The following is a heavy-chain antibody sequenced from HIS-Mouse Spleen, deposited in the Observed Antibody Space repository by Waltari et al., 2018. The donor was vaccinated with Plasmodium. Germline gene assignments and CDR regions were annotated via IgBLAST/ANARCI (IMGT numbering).Heavy chain of an antibody. V-gene: IGHV3-30*18. Sequence: QVQLVESGGGVVQPGRSLRLSCAASGFTFSSYGMHWVRQAPGEVRGWVAFISYDGSNKYYADYVKGRFTISGDNSKNTLYLQMNSLRAEDTAVYYCAKILSYSSSPEDYWGQGTLVTVSS. J-gene: IGHJ4*02. CDR1: GFTFSSYG. CDR3: AKILSYSSSPEDY. D-gene: IGHD6-6*01. CDR2: ISYDGSNK.